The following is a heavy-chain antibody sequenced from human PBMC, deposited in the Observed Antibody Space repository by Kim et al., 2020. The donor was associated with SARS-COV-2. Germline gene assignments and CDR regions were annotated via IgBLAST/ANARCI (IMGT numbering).Heavy chain of an antibody. D-gene: IGHD6-13*01. V-gene: IGHV1-18*01. J-gene: IGHJ3*02. Sequence: AQKLQGRVTMTTDTSTSTAYMELRSLRSDDTAVYYCARDAAAGTFRAFDIWGQGTMVTVSS. CDR3: ARDAAAGTFRAFDI.